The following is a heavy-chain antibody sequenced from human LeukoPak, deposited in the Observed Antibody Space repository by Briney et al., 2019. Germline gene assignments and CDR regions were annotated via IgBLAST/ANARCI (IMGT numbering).Heavy chain of an antibody. CDR1: GLTFSRYT. J-gene: IGHJ4*02. CDR3: AREGWDGSGSLDY. CDR2: ISYDGSNK. V-gene: IGHV3-30-3*01. Sequence: AGRSLRLSCAGSGLTFSRYTMHWVRQALGKGLEWVAIISYDGSNKHYADSVKGRFTISRDNSKNTLSLQMNSLRAEDTAVYYCAREGWDGSGSLDYWGQGTLVTVSS. D-gene: IGHD3-10*01.